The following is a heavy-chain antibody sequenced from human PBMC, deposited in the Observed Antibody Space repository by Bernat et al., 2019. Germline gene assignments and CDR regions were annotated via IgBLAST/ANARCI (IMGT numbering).Heavy chain of an antibody. CDR1: GFSFSGIW. J-gene: IGHJ1*01. D-gene: IGHD2-8*02. Sequence: EVQLVESGGALVQPGGSLRLSCVGSGFSFSGIWMTWVRQAPGKGLEWVANIKQDGSVQHYVDSVKGRFIISRDNTKNSLFLQMNSLRVDDTAVYYCARGYGPENGGQGTLVTVSS. V-gene: IGHV3-7*03. CDR2: IKQDGSVQ. CDR3: ARGYGPEN.